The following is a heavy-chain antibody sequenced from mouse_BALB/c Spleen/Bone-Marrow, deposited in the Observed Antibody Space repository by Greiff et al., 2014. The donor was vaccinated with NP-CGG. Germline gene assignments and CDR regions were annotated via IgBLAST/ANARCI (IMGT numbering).Heavy chain of an antibody. CDR1: GFNIKDTY. CDR3: ASYYRYDRRFAY. V-gene: IGHV14-3*02. D-gene: IGHD2-14*01. J-gene: IGHJ3*01. CDR2: IDPANGNT. Sequence: DVKLQESGAELVKPGASVKLSCTASGFNIKDTYMHWVKQRPEQGLEWIGGIDPANGNTKYDPKFQGKATITADTSSNTAYLQLSSLTSEDTAVYYCASYYRYDRRFAYWGQGTLVIVSA.